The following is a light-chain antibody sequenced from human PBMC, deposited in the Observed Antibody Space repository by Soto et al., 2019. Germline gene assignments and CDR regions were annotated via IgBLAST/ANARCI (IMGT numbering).Light chain of an antibody. CDR2: EVS. J-gene: IGLJ2*01. CDR3: SSYTSSSTVV. CDR1: SSDVGGYNY. V-gene: IGLV2-14*01. Sequence: QSALTQPASVSGSPGQSITISCTGTSSDVGGYNYVSWYQQHPGKAPKLMIYEVSNRPSGVSNRFSGSKSGNTASLTISGLXXXXXADYYCSSYTSSSTVVFGGGTKLTVL.